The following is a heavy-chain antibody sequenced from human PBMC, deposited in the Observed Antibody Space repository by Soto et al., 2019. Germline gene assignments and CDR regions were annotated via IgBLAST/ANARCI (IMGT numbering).Heavy chain of an antibody. CDR2: IYHRGGT. Sequence: QVQLQESGPGLVEPSGTLSLTCGVSGGSITTNKWWNWVRQPPGKGLEWIGEIYHRGGTNYNPSLKGRVTISVDKSKNQFSLKLSSVTAADTPVYYCARDQGPPWAKGMDVWGQGTTVTVSS. V-gene: IGHV4-4*02. J-gene: IGHJ6*02. D-gene: IGHD3-16*01. CDR1: GGSITTNKW. CDR3: ARDQGPPWAKGMDV.